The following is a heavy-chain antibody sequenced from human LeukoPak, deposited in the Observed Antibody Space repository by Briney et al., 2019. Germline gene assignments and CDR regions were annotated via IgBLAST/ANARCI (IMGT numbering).Heavy chain of an antibody. V-gene: IGHV1-69*13. Sequence: SVKVSCKASGGTFSSYAISWVRQAPGQGLEWMGGIIPIFGTANYAQKFQGRVTITADESTSTAYMELSSLRSEDMAVYYCARDQFPARALDPWGQGTLVTVSS. CDR2: IIPIFGTA. CDR1: GGTFSSYA. J-gene: IGHJ5*02. CDR3: ARDQFPARALDP.